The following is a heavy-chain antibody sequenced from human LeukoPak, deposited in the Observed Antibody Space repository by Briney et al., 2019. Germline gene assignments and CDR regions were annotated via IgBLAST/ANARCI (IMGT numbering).Heavy chain of an antibody. CDR1: GGSISSSSYY. CDR3: ARLISVSEDYDSSGYEDAFDN. D-gene: IGHD3-22*01. J-gene: IGHJ3*02. CDR2: IYYSGST. V-gene: IGHV4-39*01. Sequence: SETLSLTCTVSGGSISSSSYYWGWIRQPPGKGLEWIGSIYYSGSTYYNPSLKSRVTISVHTSKHQFSLKLSSVTAADTAVYYCARLISVSEDYDSSGYEDAFDNWGQGTMVTVSS.